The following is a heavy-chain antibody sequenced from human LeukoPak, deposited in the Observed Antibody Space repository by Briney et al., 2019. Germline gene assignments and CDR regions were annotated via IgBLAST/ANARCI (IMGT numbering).Heavy chain of an antibody. Sequence: PSETLSLTCTVSGGSISSYYWSWIRQPAGKGLEWIGRIYTSGSTNYNPSLKSRVTMSVDTSKNQFSLKLSSVTAADTAVYYCAAASYDILTGYQLDFWGQGTLVTVSS. CDR2: IYTSGST. V-gene: IGHV4-4*07. J-gene: IGHJ4*02. CDR3: AAASYDILTGYQLDF. CDR1: GGSISSYY. D-gene: IGHD3-9*01.